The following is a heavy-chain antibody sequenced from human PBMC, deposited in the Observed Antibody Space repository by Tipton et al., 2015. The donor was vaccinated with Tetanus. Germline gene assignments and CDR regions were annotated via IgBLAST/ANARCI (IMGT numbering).Heavy chain of an antibody. CDR2: ISGSGGST. CDR3: AKDECGGDCPNWFVP. CDR1: GFTFSSYA. J-gene: IGHJ5*02. V-gene: IGHV3-23*01. Sequence: SLRLSCAASGFTFSSYAMSWVRQAPGKGLEWVSAISGSGGSTYYADSVKGRFTISRDNSKNTLYLQMNSLRAEDTAVYYCAKDECGGDCPNWFVPWGQGTLVTVSS. D-gene: IGHD2-21*02.